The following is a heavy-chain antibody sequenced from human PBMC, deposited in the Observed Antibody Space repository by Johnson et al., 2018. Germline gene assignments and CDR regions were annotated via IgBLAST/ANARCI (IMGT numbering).Heavy chain of an antibody. CDR3: ARGPRYATLRLGELSSLREEYFQY. CDR1: GFIFSRYA. Sequence: QVQLVESGGGVVQPGRSLRLSCGVSGFIFSRYAMHWVRQAPGKGLEWVAVISYDGSNKYYTDSVKGRFTISRDNSKNRLYLQMNRLRAEDTAVYYCARGPRYATLRLGELSSLREEYFQYWGQGTLVTVSS. D-gene: IGHD3-16*02. J-gene: IGHJ1*01. CDR2: ISYDGSNK. V-gene: IGHV3-30-3*01.